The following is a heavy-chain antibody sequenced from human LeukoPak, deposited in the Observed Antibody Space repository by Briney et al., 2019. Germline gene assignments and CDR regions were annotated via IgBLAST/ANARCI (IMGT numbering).Heavy chain of an antibody. CDR1: GFTFDDYA. D-gene: IGHD5-24*01. Sequence: GRSLRLSCAASGFTFDDYAMHWVRQAPGKGLKWVSGISWNSGSIGYADSVRGRFTISRDNSKNTLYLQMNSLRAEDTAVYYCAKDRRGERWLQLEGYFQHWGQGTLVTVSS. CDR2: ISWNSGSI. V-gene: IGHV3-9*01. J-gene: IGHJ1*01. CDR3: AKDRRGERWLQLEGYFQH.